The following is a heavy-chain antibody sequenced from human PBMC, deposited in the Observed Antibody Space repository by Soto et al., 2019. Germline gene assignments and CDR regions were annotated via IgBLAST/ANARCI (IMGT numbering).Heavy chain of an antibody. CDR2: TSASGGST. Sequence: GGSLRLSCAASGFTLSSYAMSWVRQAPGKVLEWVSATSASGGSTYYAESVKGRFTISRDNSKNTLYLQMNSLRAEDTAVYYCAKDHNEMYNWNYQGFDPWGQGTLVTVSS. CDR3: AKDHNEMYNWNYQGFDP. CDR1: GFTLSSYA. V-gene: IGHV3-23*01. D-gene: IGHD1-7*01. J-gene: IGHJ5*02.